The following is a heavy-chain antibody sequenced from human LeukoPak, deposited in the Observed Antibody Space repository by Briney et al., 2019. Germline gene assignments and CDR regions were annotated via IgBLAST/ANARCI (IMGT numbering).Heavy chain of an antibody. CDR3: ARGRGGDYVPSRFDY. D-gene: IGHD4-17*01. V-gene: IGHV3-23*01. J-gene: IGHJ4*02. Sequence: GGSLRLSCAASGFTFSSYGMHWVRQAPGKGLEWVSSISGSGDNTYYADSVDGRFVVSRDNIKNTLYLQMNSLRAEDTALYYCARGRGGDYVPSRFDYWGQGTLVTVSS. CDR1: GFTFSSYG. CDR2: ISGSGDNT.